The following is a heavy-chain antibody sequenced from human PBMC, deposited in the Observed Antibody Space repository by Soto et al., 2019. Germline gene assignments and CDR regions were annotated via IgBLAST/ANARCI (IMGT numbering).Heavy chain of an antibody. D-gene: IGHD3-10*01. J-gene: IGHJ6*02. V-gene: IGHV1-69*05. CDR2: IIPLFGTT. CDR1: GDTFKNCV. CDR3: AAELGFGKLSVV. Sequence: SVKVSCKASGDTFKNCVISWVRQAPGQGLEWMGGIIPLFGTTDFAQRFQGRLTITTDESTTTAYMELSRLRSEDTATYYCAAELGFGKLSVVWGQGTTVTVSS.